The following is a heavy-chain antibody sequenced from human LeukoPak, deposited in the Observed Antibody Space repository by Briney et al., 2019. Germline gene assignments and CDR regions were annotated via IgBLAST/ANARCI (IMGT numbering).Heavy chain of an antibody. Sequence: SETLSLTCNVSGGSVSSSFWSWIRQPPGEGLEWIGYVYNSGRTHSNPSLKSRVTISVDTSNNQLSLKLNSVTAADTAVYYCARDRSGTYFAFENWGQGTLVTVSA. CDR2: VYNSGRT. CDR1: GGSVSSSF. V-gene: IGHV4-59*02. J-gene: IGHJ4*02. CDR3: ARDRSGTYFAFEN. D-gene: IGHD3-10*01.